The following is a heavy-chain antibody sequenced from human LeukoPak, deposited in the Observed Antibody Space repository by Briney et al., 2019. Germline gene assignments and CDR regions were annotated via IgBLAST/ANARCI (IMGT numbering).Heavy chain of an antibody. D-gene: IGHD5-24*01. V-gene: IGHV3-30-3*01. Sequence: PGRSLRLSCAASGFTFSSYAMHWVRQAPGKGLEWVAVISYDGSNKYYADSVKGRFTTSRDNSKNTLYLQMNSLRAEDTAVYYCARSRDGYNLDYWGQGTLVTVSS. CDR3: ARSRDGYNLDY. CDR2: ISYDGSNK. J-gene: IGHJ4*02. CDR1: GFTFSSYA.